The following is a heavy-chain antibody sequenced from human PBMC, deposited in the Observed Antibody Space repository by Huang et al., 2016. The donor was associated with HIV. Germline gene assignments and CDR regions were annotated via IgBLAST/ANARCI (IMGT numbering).Heavy chain of an antibody. D-gene: IGHD1-7*01. CDR2: IKQDESEK. Sequence: VESGGRLVQPGGSIRLSCVGSTFTFGAYWMSWVRQSPGKGLEWVANIKQDESEKYYVESVKVRFNISRDNAKKVLFLEMNNVRVEDTATYYCATKTAAMDIWGQGTTVTVS. CDR3: ATKTAAMDI. V-gene: IGHV3-7*01. CDR1: TFTFGAYW. J-gene: IGHJ6*02.